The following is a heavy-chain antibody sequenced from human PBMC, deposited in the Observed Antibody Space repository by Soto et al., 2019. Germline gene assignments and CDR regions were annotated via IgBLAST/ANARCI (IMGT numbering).Heavy chain of an antibody. J-gene: IGHJ4*02. V-gene: IGHV3-23*01. CDR2: ISGSGGST. CDR3: ARRGSGSYYDY. Sequence: EVQLLESGGGLVQPGGYLRLSCAASGFTFSSDAMRWVRQAPVKGLEWVSAISGSGGSTYYADSVKGRFTISRDNSKNTLYLQMNILRAEDTAVYYCARRGSGSYYDYGGQGTLVTVSS. D-gene: IGHD1-26*01. CDR1: GFTFSSDA.